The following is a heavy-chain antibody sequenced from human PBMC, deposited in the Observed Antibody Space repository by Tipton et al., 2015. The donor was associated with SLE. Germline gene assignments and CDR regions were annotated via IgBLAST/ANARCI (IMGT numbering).Heavy chain of an antibody. Sequence: TLSLTCAASGYSISIDYYWGWIRQPPGKGLEWIGSIYHSGSTYYNPSLMSRDTILIDTSKNPFSLKLSSVTAADTAVYYCVRDDGAGPYYYGMDVWGQGTTVTVSS. D-gene: IGHD1-26*01. CDR1: GYSISIDYY. J-gene: IGHJ6*02. V-gene: IGHV4-38-2*02. CDR3: VRDDGAGPYYYGMDV. CDR2: IYHSGST.